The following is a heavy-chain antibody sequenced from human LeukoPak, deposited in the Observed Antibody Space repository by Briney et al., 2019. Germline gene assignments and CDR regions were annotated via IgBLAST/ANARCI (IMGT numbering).Heavy chain of an antibody. D-gene: IGHD4-17*01. CDR1: GGSISSYY. CDR2: MYNSGST. V-gene: IGHV4-59*01. Sequence: PSETLSLTCTVSGGSISSYYWIWIRQPPGKGLEWTGYMYNSGSTNYNPSLKSRVTISVDTSKNQFSLKLSSVTAADTAVYHCARALYGDPRKRYFDLWGRGTLVTVSS. J-gene: IGHJ2*01. CDR3: ARALYGDPRKRYFDL.